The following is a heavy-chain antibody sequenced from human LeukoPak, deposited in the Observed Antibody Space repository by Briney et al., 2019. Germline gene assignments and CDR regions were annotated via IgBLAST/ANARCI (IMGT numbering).Heavy chain of an antibody. V-gene: IGHV4-34*01. J-gene: IGHJ3*02. Sequence: EPSETLSLTCAVYDGSFSGYYWSWIRQPPGKGLEWIGEINHSGSTNYNPSLKSRVTISVDTSKNQFSLKLSSVTAADTDVYYCARGPTDDAFDIWGQGTMVTVSS. CDR1: DGSFSGYY. CDR2: INHSGST. CDR3: ARGPTDDAFDI.